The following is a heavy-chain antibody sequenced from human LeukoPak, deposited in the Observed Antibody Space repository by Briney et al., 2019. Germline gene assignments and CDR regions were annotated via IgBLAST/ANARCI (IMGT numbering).Heavy chain of an antibody. J-gene: IGHJ4*02. V-gene: IGHV4-39*07. CDR2: IYYSGST. Sequence: SETLSLTCTVSGGSISSSSYYWGWIRQPPGKGLEWIGSIYYSGSTYYNPSLKSRVTISVDTSKNQFSLKLSSVTAADTAVYYCIGHYYDSSGYSDYWGQGTLVTVSS. CDR1: GGSISSSSYY. CDR3: IGHYYDSSGYSDY. D-gene: IGHD3-22*01.